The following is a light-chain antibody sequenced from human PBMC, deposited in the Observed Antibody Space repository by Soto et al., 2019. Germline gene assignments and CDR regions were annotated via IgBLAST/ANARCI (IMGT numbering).Light chain of an antibody. CDR3: QQYGSSPLT. J-gene: IGKJ3*01. V-gene: IGKV3-20*01. Sequence: ENVLTQSPGTLSLSPGERATLSCRASQSVRSSYLAWYQQKPGQAPRLLIYGASSRATGIPDRFSGSGFGTDFTLTISRLEPEDFAVYYCQQYGSSPLTFGPGTKVDIK. CDR2: GAS. CDR1: QSVRSSY.